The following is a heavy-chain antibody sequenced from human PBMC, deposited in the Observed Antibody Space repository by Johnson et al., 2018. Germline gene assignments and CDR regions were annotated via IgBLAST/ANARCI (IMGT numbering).Heavy chain of an antibody. Sequence: QVQLVQSGGGVVQPGRSLRLSCAASGFTFCSYGMHWVRQAPGKGLEWVAVIWYDGSNKYYADSVKGRFTISRDNSKNTLYLQMKSRKAEDTAVEYCAGEGLLWFGGWHGYYYGMDVWGQGTTVTVAS. CDR2: IWYDGSNK. D-gene: IGHD3-10*01. CDR1: GFTFCSYG. J-gene: IGHJ6*02. V-gene: IGHV3-33*01. CDR3: AGEGLLWFGGWHGYYYGMDV.